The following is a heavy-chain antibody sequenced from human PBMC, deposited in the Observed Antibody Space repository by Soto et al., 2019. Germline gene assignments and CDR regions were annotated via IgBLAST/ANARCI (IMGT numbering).Heavy chain of an antibody. J-gene: IGHJ5*02. D-gene: IGHD6-6*01. CDR3: ATSIAARDWFDP. CDR2: IYYSGST. V-gene: IGHV4-31*03. CDR1: GGSISSGGYY. Sequence: SETLSLTCTVSGGSISSGGYYWSWIRQHPGKGLEWIGYIYYSGSTYYNPSLKSRVTISVDTSKNQFSLKLSSVTAADTAVYYCATSIAARDWFDPWGQGTLVTISS.